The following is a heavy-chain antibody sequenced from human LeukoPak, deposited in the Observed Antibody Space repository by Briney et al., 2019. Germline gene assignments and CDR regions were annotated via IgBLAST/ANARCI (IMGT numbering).Heavy chain of an antibody. J-gene: IGHJ4*02. CDR1: GFTFSNFW. CDR2: IKQDETEK. V-gene: IGHV3-7*03. Sequence: GGSLRLSCTASGFTFSNFWMGWVRQAPGKGLEWVANIKQDETEKFYLGSVKGRFTISRDNSKNTLYLQMNSLRADDTAVYYCAKARGGYSGYADYWGQGTLVTVSS. CDR3: AKARGGYSGYADY. D-gene: IGHD5-12*01.